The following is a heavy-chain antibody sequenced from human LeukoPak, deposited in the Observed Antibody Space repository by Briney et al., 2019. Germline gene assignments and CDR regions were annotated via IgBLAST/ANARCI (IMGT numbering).Heavy chain of an antibody. CDR3: ARVHSSSWYRYYFDY. J-gene: IGHJ4*02. D-gene: IGHD6-13*01. Sequence: SQTLSLTCAVSGGSISSGGYYWSWIRQHPGKGLEWIGYIYYSGSTYYNPSLKSRVTISVDTSKNQFSLKLSSVTAADTAVYYCARVHSSSWYRYYFDYWGQGTLVTVSS. CDR1: GGSISSGGYY. CDR2: IYYSGST. V-gene: IGHV4-31*11.